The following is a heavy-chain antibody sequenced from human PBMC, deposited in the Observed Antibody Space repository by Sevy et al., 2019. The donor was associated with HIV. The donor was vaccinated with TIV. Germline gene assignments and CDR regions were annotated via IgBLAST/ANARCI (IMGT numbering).Heavy chain of an antibody. D-gene: IGHD2-21*01. V-gene: IGHV1-24*01. CDR1: GYTLTELS. Sequence: ASVKVSCKVSGYTLTELSMHWVRQAPGKGLEWMGGFDAEDGETIYAQKFQGRITMTEDTSTDTAYMELSLLTSEDTALYYCATDGIAVLGMDVWGQGTTVTVSS. CDR3: ATDGIAVLGMDV. J-gene: IGHJ6*02. CDR2: FDAEDGET.